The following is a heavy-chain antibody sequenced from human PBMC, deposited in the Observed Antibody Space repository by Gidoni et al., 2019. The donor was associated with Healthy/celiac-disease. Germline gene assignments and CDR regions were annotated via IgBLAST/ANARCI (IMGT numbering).Heavy chain of an antibody. CDR2: ISGSGGST. D-gene: IGHD6-19*01. CDR3: AKSISSGWLGWYFDL. V-gene: IGHV3-23*01. CDR1: GFTFSSYA. J-gene: IGHJ2*01. Sequence: VQLLESGGGLVQPVGSLRLSCAASGFTFSSYAMSWVRQAPGKGLEWVSAISGSGGSTYYADSVKGRFTISRDNSKNTLYLQMNSLRAEDTAVYYCAKSISSGWLGWYFDLWGRGTLVTASS.